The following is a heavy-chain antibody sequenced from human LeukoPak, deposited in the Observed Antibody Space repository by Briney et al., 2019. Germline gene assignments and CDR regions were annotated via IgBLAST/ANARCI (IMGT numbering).Heavy chain of an antibody. D-gene: IGHD1-1*01. Sequence: SETLSLTCGVYSGSFSGYYWSWISQPPGKGLEWIGEIDHSGSTNYNPSLKSRVTISVDTSKSQFSLKLSSVTAADTAVYYCAREAPRYDSHFDYWGQGTLVTVSS. J-gene: IGHJ4*02. CDR2: IDHSGST. CDR1: SGSFSGYY. CDR3: AREAPRYDSHFDY. V-gene: IGHV4-34*01.